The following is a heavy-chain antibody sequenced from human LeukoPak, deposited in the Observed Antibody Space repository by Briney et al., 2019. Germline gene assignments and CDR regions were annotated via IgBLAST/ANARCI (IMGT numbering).Heavy chain of an antibody. CDR1: GFTFSSYS. CDR3: ATDYIGDIVVVVAANAFDY. D-gene: IGHD2-15*01. J-gene: IGHJ4*02. CDR2: ISRSSSYI. Sequence: PGGSLRLSCAASGFTFSSYSMNWVRQAPGKGLEWVSSISRSSSYIYYAESVKGRFTISRDNAKNSLYLQMNSLRAEDTAVYYCATDYIGDIVVVVAANAFDYWGQGTLVTVSS. V-gene: IGHV3-21*01.